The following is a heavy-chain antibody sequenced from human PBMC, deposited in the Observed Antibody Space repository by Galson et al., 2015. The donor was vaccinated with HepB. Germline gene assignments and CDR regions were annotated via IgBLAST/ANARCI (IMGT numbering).Heavy chain of an antibody. CDR3: ARGGADYDLWSAYGESHTWFDP. D-gene: IGHD3-3*01. Sequence: SVKVSCKAFGYTFSGYYMHWVRQAPGQGLEWMGWINPNSGGTQYAQKFQGRVTMTRDTSISTAYMDLSRLKYDDTAVYFCARGGADYDLWSAYGESHTWFDPWGQGTLVTVSS. CDR2: INPNSGGT. V-gene: IGHV1-2*02. J-gene: IGHJ5*02. CDR1: GYTFSGYY.